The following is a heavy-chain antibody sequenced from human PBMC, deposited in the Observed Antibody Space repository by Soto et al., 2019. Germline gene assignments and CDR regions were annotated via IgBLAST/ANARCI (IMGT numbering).Heavy chain of an antibody. CDR2: IIPIFGTA. CDR3: ARDGGRHSGGIDY. D-gene: IGHD1-26*01. V-gene: IGHV1-69*01. Sequence: QVQLVQSGAEVKKPGSSVKVSCKASGGTFSSYSINWVRQAPGQGLEWMGEIIPIFGTANYEQKLQGRVTITADESTSTAYMELSSLRSEETAVYYCARDGGRHSGGIDYWGQGTLVTVSS. CDR1: GGTFSSYS. J-gene: IGHJ4*02.